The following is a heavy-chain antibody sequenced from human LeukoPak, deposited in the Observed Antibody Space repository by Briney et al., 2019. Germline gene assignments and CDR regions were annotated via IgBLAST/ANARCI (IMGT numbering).Heavy chain of an antibody. Sequence: GGSLRLSCAASGFTVSSNYMSRVRQAPGKGLEWVSVIYSGGSTYYADSVKGRFTISRDDSRSIAYLQMNSLKIEDTAVYYCSRDRGIGYPSSWRGGLYNFDYWGQGTLVTVSS. J-gene: IGHJ4*02. CDR2: IYSGGST. CDR3: SRDRGIGYPSSWRGGLYNFDY. D-gene: IGHD6-13*01. V-gene: IGHV3-66*01. CDR1: GFTVSSNY.